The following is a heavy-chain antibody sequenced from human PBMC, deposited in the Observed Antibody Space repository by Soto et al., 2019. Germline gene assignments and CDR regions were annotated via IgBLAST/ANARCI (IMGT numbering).Heavy chain of an antibody. CDR2: IYWEDDK. CDR1: GFSLSTSGVG. CDR3: AHRRIVFGVWGGGDFDS. Sequence: SGPTLVNPTQTLTLTCTFSGFSLSTSGVGVGWIRQPPGKALEGLALIYWEDDKRYSPSLKSRLTITKDTSKNQVVLTMSNMDPVDTAIYFCAHRRIVFGVWGGGDFDSWGQGILVTVSS. D-gene: IGHD2-21*01. V-gene: IGHV2-5*02. J-gene: IGHJ4*02.